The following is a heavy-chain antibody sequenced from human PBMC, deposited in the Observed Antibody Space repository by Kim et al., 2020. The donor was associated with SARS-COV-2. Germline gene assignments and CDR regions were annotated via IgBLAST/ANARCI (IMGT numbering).Heavy chain of an antibody. CDR1: GFTFDDYA. CDR3: AKDILNDFWSGYPSRPGVGGIDY. D-gene: IGHD3-3*01. J-gene: IGHJ4*02. CDR2: ISGDGGST. Sequence: GGSLRLSCAASGFTFDDYAMHWVRQAPGKGLEWVSLISGDGGSTYYADSVKGRFTISRDNSKNSLYLQMNSLRTEDTALYYCAKDILNDFWSGYPSRPGVGGIDYWGQGTLVTVSS. V-gene: IGHV3-43*02.